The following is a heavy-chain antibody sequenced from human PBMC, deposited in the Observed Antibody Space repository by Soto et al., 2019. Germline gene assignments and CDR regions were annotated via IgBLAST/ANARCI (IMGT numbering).Heavy chain of an antibody. Sequence: QITLKESGPTLVKPTQTLTLTCTFSGFSLSTTGVGVGWVRQPPGKALECLALIYWDNDRRYTPYLKSRLTVPNDTSKNQVVLTMTNMDPADTGTYYCAHRLCDSSCYWDVGFFDYWGQGSLVTVSS. CDR2: IYWDNDR. V-gene: IGHV2-5*02. CDR3: AHRLCDSSCYWDVGFFDY. CDR1: GFSLSTTGVG. J-gene: IGHJ4*02. D-gene: IGHD2-15*01.